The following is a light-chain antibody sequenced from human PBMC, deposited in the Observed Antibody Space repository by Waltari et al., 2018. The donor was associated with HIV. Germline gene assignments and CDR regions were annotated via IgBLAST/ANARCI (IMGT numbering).Light chain of an antibody. CDR2: QDS. Sequence: SYELTQPPSVSVSPGQTASITCSGANLGDTYACWYHQKPGQSPVLAIYQDSKRPPGIPERFSGSNSGNTATLTISGTQAMDEADYYCQAWDSNTWVFGGGTKLTVL. CDR1: NLGDTY. J-gene: IGLJ3*02. CDR3: QAWDSNTWV. V-gene: IGLV3-1*01.